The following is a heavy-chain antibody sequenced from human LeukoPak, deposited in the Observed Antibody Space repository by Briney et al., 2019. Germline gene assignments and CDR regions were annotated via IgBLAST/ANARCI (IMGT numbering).Heavy chain of an antibody. CDR2: INSDGAST. J-gene: IGHJ4*02. Sequence: PGGSLRLSCTASGFAFSSYWMFWVSQVPGKGLVWVSQINSDGASTTYGDPAKGRFTASRDNAKNTLFLQMNSLRVEDTAVYYCARGTATTAGIDYWGQGTLVTVSS. CDR3: ARGTATTAGIDY. V-gene: IGHV3-74*01. CDR1: GFAFSSYW. D-gene: IGHD1/OR15-1a*01.